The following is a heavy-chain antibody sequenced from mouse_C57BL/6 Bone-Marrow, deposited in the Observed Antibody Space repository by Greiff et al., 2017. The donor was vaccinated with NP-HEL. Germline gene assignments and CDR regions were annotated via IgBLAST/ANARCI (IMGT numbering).Heavy chain of an antibody. CDR2: IYPGGGYT. CDR1: GYTFTNYW. CDR3: AIYGSRGYFDV. D-gene: IGHD1-1*01. V-gene: IGHV1-63*01. Sequence: QVQLQQSGAELVRPGTSVKMSCKASGYTFTNYWIGWAKQRPGHGLEWIGDIYPGGGYTNYNEKFKGKATLTADKSSSTAYMQFSSLTSEDSAIYYCAIYGSRGYFDVWGTGTTVTVSS. J-gene: IGHJ1*03.